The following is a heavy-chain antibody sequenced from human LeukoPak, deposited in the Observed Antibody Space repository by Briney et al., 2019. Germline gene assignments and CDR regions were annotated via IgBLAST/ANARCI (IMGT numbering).Heavy chain of an antibody. CDR3: ARERAYCGGDCFYDY. Sequence: SVKVSCKASGGTFSSYAISWVRQAPGQGLEWAGGIIPIFGTANYAQKFQGRVTITTDESTSTAYMELSSLRSEDTAVYYCARERAYCGGDCFYDYWGQGTLVTVSS. V-gene: IGHV1-69*05. J-gene: IGHJ4*02. CDR2: IIPIFGTA. D-gene: IGHD2-21*02. CDR1: GGTFSSYA.